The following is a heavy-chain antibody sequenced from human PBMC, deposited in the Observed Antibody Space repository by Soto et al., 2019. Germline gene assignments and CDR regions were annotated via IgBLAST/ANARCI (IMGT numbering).Heavy chain of an antibody. V-gene: IGHV4-39*07. J-gene: IGHJ4*02. Sequence: TLSLTCTVSGGSISGSSYYWGWIRQHPGKGLEWIGSIYYSGSTYYNPSLKSRVTISVDTSKNQFSLKLSSVTAADTAVYYCARRILEYSSSLGALADYWGQGTLVTVSS. D-gene: IGHD6-6*01. CDR1: GGSISGSSYY. CDR3: ARRILEYSSSLGALADY. CDR2: IYYSGST.